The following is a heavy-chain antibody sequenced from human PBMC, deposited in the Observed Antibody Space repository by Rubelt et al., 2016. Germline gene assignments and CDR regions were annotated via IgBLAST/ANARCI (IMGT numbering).Heavy chain of an antibody. CDR2: INHSGST. CDR1: GGSFSGYY. J-gene: IGHJ3*02. CDR3: ASQSSSGWYAFDI. V-gene: IGHV4-34*01. Sequence: VQLQQWGAGLLKPSETLSLTCAVYGGSFSGYYWSWIRQPPGTGLEWNGEINHSGSTNYNPSLKSRVTISVDTSKNQFSLKLSSVTAADTAVYYCASQSSSGWYAFDIWGQGTMVTVSS. D-gene: IGHD6-19*01.